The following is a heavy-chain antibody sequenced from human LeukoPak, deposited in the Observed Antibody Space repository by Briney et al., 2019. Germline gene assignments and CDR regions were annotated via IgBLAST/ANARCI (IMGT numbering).Heavy chain of an antibody. CDR2: IWYDGSNK. V-gene: IGHV3-33*08. D-gene: IGHD3-10*01. CDR1: GFTFSSYS. CDR3: SRGSGNYYNVMDY. J-gene: IGHJ4*02. Sequence: GGSLRLSCAASGFTFSSYSMNWVRQAPGKGLEWVAVIWYDGSNKYYADSVKGRFTISRDNSKNTLYLQMNSLRAEDTAVYYCSRGSGNYYNVMDYWGQGTLVTVSS.